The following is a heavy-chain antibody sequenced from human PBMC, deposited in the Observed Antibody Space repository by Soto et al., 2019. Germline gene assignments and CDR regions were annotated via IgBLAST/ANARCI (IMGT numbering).Heavy chain of an antibody. D-gene: IGHD5-18*01. V-gene: IGHV4-59*11. CDR1: EGNSIDLG. Sequence: SQLNPVTRTVAEGNSIDLGLSWIMKKTGKGLEWIGYIYSSGSTHYNPSLQNRVTISIDTSKNQVSLKVNSVTAADTAVYYCARDHPHSYGVYYFDYWGQGTPVTAPQ. CDR2: IYSSGST. J-gene: IGHJ4*02. CDR3: ARDHPHSYGVYYFDY.